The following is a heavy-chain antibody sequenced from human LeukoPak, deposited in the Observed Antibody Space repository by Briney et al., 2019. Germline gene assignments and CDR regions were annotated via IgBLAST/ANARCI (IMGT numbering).Heavy chain of an antibody. J-gene: IGHJ6*03. CDR3: AREAGLYDFWSGYYSGYYYYYMDV. CDR1: GFTFSSYS. D-gene: IGHD3-3*01. CDR2: ISSSSSYI. Sequence: NPGGSLRLSCAASGFTFSSYSMNWVRQAPGKGLEWVSSISSSSSYIYYANSVKGRFTISRDNAKNSLYLQMNSLRAEDTAVYYCAREAGLYDFWSGYYSGYYYYYMDVWGKGTTVTVSS. V-gene: IGHV3-21*01.